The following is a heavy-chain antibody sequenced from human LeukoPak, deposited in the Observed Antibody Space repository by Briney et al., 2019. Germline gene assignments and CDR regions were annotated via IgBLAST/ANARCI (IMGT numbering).Heavy chain of an antibody. CDR3: ARRLTGGVTDFFDF. Sequence: GGSVRLSCAASGFTFSSHSMSWVRRPPGEGLEWVAAISPSGDSTTYRDSVKGQFTISRDSSRNRLYLQMNTLTVEDTAIYYSARRLTGGVTDFFDFWGQGALVTVSS. CDR2: ISPSGDST. CDR1: GFTFSSHS. V-gene: IGHV3-23*01. J-gene: IGHJ4*02. D-gene: IGHD2-8*02.